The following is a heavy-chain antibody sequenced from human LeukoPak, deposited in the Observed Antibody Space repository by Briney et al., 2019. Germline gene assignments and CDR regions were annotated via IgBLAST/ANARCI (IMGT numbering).Heavy chain of an antibody. V-gene: IGHV3-33*01. Sequence: PGRSLRLSCAASGFTFSSYGMHWVRQTPGKGLEWVAIIWSDGSNKYYADSVKGRFTISRDNSKNTLYLQMNSLRAEDTAVYYCARGSGSFSGGFDYWPRGTLVTVSS. CDR1: GFTFSSYG. J-gene: IGHJ4*02. CDR3: ARGSGSFSGGFDY. CDR2: IWSDGSNK. D-gene: IGHD1-26*01.